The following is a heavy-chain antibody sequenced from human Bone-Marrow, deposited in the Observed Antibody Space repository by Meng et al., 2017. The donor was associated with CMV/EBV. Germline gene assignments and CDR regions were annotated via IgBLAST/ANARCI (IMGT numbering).Heavy chain of an antibody. CDR2: ISAYNGNT. J-gene: IGHJ4*02. CDR1: GYTFTSYG. D-gene: IGHD1-26*01. V-gene: IGHV1-18*01. CDR3: ARELVGATRAYFDY. Sequence: ASVKVSCKASGYTFTSYGISWVRQAPGQGLEWMGWISAYNGNTNYAQKLQGRVTMTTDTSTSTAYMERRSLRSDDTAVYYCARELVGATRAYFDYWGQGTLVTVPS.